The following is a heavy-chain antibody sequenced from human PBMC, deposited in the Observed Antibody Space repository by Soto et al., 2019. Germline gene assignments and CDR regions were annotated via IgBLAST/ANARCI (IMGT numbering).Heavy chain of an antibody. V-gene: IGHV3-74*01. Sequence: PGGSLRLSCAASGFTFSSYWMHWVRQAPGKGLVWVSRINSDGSSTSYADSVKGRFTISRDNAKNTLYLQMNSLRAEDTAVYYCARDPFHYIVLVPAAMSGGWFDPWGQGTLVTVSS. CDR2: INSDGSST. D-gene: IGHD2-2*01. CDR3: ARDPFHYIVLVPAAMSGGWFDP. J-gene: IGHJ5*02. CDR1: GFTFSSYW.